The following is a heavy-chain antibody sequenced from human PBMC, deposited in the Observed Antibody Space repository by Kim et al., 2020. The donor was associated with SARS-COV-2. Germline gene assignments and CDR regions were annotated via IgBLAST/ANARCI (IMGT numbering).Heavy chain of an antibody. V-gene: IGHV4-59*01. CDR3: ARGSSWLPFDP. Sequence: SETLSLTCTVSGGSISSYSWSWIRQPPGKRLEWIGYIYYSGSTNYNPSLKSRVTISVDTSKNQFSLKLSSVTAAATAVYYCARGSSWLPFDPWGQGTLV. J-gene: IGHJ5*02. D-gene: IGHD6-13*01. CDR2: IYYSGST. CDR1: GGSISSYS.